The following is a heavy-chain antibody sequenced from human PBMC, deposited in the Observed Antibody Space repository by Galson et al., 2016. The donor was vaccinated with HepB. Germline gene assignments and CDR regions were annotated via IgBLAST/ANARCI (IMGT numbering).Heavy chain of an antibody. CDR2: ISSRSEGGAT. J-gene: IGHJ4*02. CDR1: GFTFRNAW. V-gene: IGHV3-15*01. D-gene: IGHD3-10*01. Sequence: LSCAASGFTFRNAWMSWVRQAPGKGLEWLGRISSRSEGGATDYAAPVKGRFTISRDDSKNRLNLQMNRLKTEDPAVYYCSTGAGGSRSDRFYFDYWGQGALVTVSS. CDR3: STGAGGSRSDRFYFDY.